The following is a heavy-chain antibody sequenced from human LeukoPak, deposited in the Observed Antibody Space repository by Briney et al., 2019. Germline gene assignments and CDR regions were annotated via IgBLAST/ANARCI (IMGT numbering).Heavy chain of an antibody. D-gene: IGHD3-10*01. J-gene: IGHJ4*02. CDR1: GFTFGDYA. CDR3: TRVDSYYSSDY. V-gene: IGHV3-49*04. Sequence: PGRSLSLSCTASGFTFGDYAMSWVRQAPGKGLEWVGFIRSKAYGGTTEYAASVKGRFTISRDDSKSIAYLQMNSLKTEDTAVYYCTRVDSYYSSDYWGQGTLVTVSS. CDR2: IRSKAYGGTT.